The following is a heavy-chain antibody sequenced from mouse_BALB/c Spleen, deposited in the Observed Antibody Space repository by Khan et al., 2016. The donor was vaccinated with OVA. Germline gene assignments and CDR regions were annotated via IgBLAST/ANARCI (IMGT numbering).Heavy chain of an antibody. V-gene: IGHV2-6-7*01. CDR1: GFSLTGYG. CDR3: ARTYYGNNREAIDY. CDR2: IWGDGST. J-gene: IGHJ4*01. Sequence: QVQLKQSGPGLVAPSQTLSITCTVSGFSLTGYGVYWVRQPPGKGLEWLGMIWGDGSTDYNSALISRLSISTDNSKSQVFLKKNSLQTYDTARYYCARTYYGNNREAIDYWGQGTTVTVSS. D-gene: IGHD2-10*01.